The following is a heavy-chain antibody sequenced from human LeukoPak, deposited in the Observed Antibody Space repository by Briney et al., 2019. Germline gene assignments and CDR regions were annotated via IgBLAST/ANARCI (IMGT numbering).Heavy chain of an antibody. CDR2: IYYSGGT. CDR1: GDSISNYY. Sequence: SETLSLTCTISGDSISNYYWSWIRQPPGRGLEWIGYIYYSGGTNYNPSLKSRVTISVDTSKNQFSLKLSSVTAADTAVYYCAREMEEYCSRTSCYYSYYYYYMDVWGKGTTVTVSS. V-gene: IGHV4-59*12. J-gene: IGHJ6*03. D-gene: IGHD2-2*01. CDR3: AREMEEYCSRTSCYYSYYYYYMDV.